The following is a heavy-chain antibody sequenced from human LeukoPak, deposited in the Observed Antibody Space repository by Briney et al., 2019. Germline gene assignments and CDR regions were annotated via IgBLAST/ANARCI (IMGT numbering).Heavy chain of an antibody. CDR2: IMHDGSKK. Sequence: GGSPRLSCAASGFTFSSFWMSWVRQAPGKGLEWVANIMHDGSKKYYVDSVKGRFTISRDNAKNALYLQMNSLRAEDTAVYCCARDPCFLDYWGQGTLVTVSS. J-gene: IGHJ4*02. V-gene: IGHV3-7*01. CDR3: ARDPCFLDY. CDR1: GFTFSSFW. D-gene: IGHD2-15*01.